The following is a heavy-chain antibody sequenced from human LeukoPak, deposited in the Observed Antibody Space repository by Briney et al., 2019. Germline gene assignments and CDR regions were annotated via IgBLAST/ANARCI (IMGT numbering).Heavy chain of an antibody. Sequence: SETLSLTCAVYGGSFSGYYWSWIRQPPGKGPEWIGEINHSGSTNYNPSLKSRVTISIDTSKNQFSLKLSSVTAADTAVYYCARGSSWYGTYQNWGQGTLVTVSS. V-gene: IGHV4-34*01. J-gene: IGHJ4*02. CDR1: GGSFSGYY. CDR3: ARGSSWYGTYQN. D-gene: IGHD6-13*01. CDR2: INHSGST.